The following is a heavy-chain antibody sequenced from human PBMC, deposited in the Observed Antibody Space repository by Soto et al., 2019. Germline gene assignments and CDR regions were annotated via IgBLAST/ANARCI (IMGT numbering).Heavy chain of an antibody. V-gene: IGHV3-15*01. Sequence: GGSLRLSCAASGFTFSNAWMSWVRQAPGKGLEWVGRIKSKTDGGTTDYAAPVKGRLTISRDDSKNTLYLQMNSLKTEDTAVYYCTTVDDSYYYYYMDVWGKGTTVTVSS. CDR2: IKSKTDGGTT. D-gene: IGHD1-1*01. J-gene: IGHJ6*03. CDR1: GFTFSNAW. CDR3: TTVDDSYYYYYMDV.